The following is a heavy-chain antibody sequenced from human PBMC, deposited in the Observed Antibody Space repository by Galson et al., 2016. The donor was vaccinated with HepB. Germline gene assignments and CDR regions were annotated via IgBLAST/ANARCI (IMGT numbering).Heavy chain of an antibody. CDR1: GGSFSDSY. D-gene: IGHD3-10*01. Sequence: SETLSLTCAVYGGSFSDSYWSWIRQPPGKGLEWIGEINHSGNTSYNPSLKSRATISVDTSKNQFSLKLSSVTAADTAVYYCARGGRPRIWGQGTMVTVSS. CDR3: ARGGRPRI. J-gene: IGHJ3*02. CDR2: INHSGNT. V-gene: IGHV4-34*01.